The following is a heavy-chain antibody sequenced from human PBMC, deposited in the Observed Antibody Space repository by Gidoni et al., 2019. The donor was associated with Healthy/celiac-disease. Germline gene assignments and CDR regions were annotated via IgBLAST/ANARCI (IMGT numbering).Heavy chain of an antibody. CDR2: ISSDGSST. D-gene: IGHD6-13*01. J-gene: IGHJ4*02. Sequence: EVQPVESGGGLVQPGGSLRLSCAAPGFTFSSYWMHWVRQAPGQGLVWVSRISSDGSSTSYADSVKGRYTISRDNAKNTLYLQMNSLSAEDTAVYYCARGSVAGDYWGQGTLVTVSS. CDR3: ARGSVAGDY. CDR1: GFTFSSYW. V-gene: IGHV3-74*02.